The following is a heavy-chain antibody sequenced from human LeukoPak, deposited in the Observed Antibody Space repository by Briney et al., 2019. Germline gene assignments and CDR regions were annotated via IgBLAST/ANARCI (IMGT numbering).Heavy chain of an antibody. Sequence: GGSLRLSCAASGFTFSSYSMNWVRQAPGKGLEWVSSISSSSSYIYYADSVKGRFTISRDNAKNSLYLQMSSLRAEDTAAYYCARDSPYGDFFDDSGQGTLVTVSS. CDR2: ISSSSSYI. J-gene: IGHJ4*02. V-gene: IGHV3-21*01. D-gene: IGHD4-17*01. CDR3: ARDSPYGDFFDD. CDR1: GFTFSSYS.